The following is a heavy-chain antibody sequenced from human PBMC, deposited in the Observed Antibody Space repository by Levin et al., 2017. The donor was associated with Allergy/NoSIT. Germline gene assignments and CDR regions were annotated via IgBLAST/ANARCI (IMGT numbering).Heavy chain of an antibody. V-gene: IGHV3-30*04. D-gene: IGHD3-3*01. CDR2: ISYDGSNK. CDR1: GFTFSSYG. J-gene: IGHJ6*02. CDR3: ARDRRRNYDFWSGSHIPRIPHYYYYGMDV. Sequence: GGSLRLSCAASGFTFSSYGLHWVRQAPGKGLEWVAVISYDGSNKYHADSVKGRFTISRDNSKNTLYLQMNSLRAEDTAVYYCARDRRRNYDFWSGSHIPRIPHYYYYGMDVWGQGTTVTVSS.